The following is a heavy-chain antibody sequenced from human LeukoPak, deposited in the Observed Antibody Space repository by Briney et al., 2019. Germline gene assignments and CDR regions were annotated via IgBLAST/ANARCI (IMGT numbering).Heavy chain of an antibody. Sequence: GGSLRLSCTASGFTFSTYEMNWVRQAPGKGLEWISYISGSGSSIFYADSLQGRFTVSRDNAKNSVYLQMNSLRAEDTAVYYCARQIGSGFCDYWGQGTLVTVSS. CDR1: GFTFSTYE. CDR2: ISGSGSSI. V-gene: IGHV3-48*03. D-gene: IGHD6-19*01. J-gene: IGHJ4*02. CDR3: ARQIGSGFCDY.